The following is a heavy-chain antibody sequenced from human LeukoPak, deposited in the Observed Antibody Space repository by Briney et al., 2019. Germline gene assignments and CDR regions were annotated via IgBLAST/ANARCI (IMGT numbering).Heavy chain of an antibody. Sequence: SETLSLTCTVSGGSISSGDYYWSWIRQPPGKGLEWIGYIYYSGSTYYNPSLKSRVTISVATSKNQFSLKLSSVTAADTAVYYCARAIVVVTAIPQYYFDYWGQGTLVTVSS. J-gene: IGHJ4*02. D-gene: IGHD2-21*02. CDR3: ARAIVVVTAIPQYYFDY. V-gene: IGHV4-30-4*01. CDR2: IYYSGST. CDR1: GGSISSGDYY.